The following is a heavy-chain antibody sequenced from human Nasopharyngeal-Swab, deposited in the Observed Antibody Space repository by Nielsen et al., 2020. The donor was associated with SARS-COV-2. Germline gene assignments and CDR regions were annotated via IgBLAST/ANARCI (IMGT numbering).Heavy chain of an antibody. CDR1: GYTFTGYY. J-gene: IGHJ4*02. V-gene: IGHV1-2*02. Sequence: ASVKVSCKASGYTFTGYYMHWVRQAPGRGLEWMGWINPNSGGTNYAQKFQGRVTMTRDTSISTAYMELSRLRSDDTAVYYCARDRGVGIAVAGTPRAGFDYWGQGTLVTVSS. D-gene: IGHD6-19*01. CDR2: INPNSGGT. CDR3: ARDRGVGIAVAGTPRAGFDY.